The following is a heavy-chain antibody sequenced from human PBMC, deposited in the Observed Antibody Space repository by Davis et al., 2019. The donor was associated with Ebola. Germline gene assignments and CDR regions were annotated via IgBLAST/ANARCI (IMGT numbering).Heavy chain of an antibody. J-gene: IGHJ4*02. CDR3: ARAPVAAGYYFDY. CDR1: GGSVSSGSYY. Sequence: SETLSLTCTVSGGSVSSGSYYWSWIRQPPGKGLEWIGYIYYSGSTNYNPSLKSRVTISVDTSKNQFSLRLISVTAADTAVYYCARAPVAAGYYFDYWGRGTLVTVSS. CDR2: IYYSGST. V-gene: IGHV4-61*01. D-gene: IGHD6-19*01.